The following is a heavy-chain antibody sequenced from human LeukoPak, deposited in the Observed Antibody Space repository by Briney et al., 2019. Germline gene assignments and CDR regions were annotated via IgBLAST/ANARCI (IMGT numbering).Heavy chain of an antibody. D-gene: IGHD3-22*01. V-gene: IGHV3-21*01. CDR2: ISSSSTYI. CDR1: GFTLSSYS. J-gene: IGHJ4*02. CDR3: AREAGNHYDSSWDY. Sequence: PGGSLRLSCATSGFTLSSYSMNWVRQAPGKGLEWVSSISSSSTYIYYADSVKGRFTISGDNAKNSLYLQMNSLRAEDTAVYYCAREAGNHYDSSWDYWGQGTLVTVSS.